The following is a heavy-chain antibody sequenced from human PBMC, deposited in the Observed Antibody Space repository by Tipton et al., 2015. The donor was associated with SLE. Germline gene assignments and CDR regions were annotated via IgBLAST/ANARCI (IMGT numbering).Heavy chain of an antibody. CDR1: GYSFTSYW. Sequence: SCKGSGYSFTSYWIGWVRQAPGQGLEWMGWISAYNGNTNYAQKLQGRVTMTTDTSTSTAYMELRSLRSDDTAVYYCARKGVLQTFDIWGQGTMVTVSS. V-gene: IGHV1-18*04. CDR3: ARKGVLQTFDI. CDR2: ISAYNGNT. D-gene: IGHD3-10*01. J-gene: IGHJ3*02.